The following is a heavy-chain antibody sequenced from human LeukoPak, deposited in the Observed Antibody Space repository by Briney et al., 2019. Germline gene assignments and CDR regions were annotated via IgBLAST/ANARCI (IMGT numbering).Heavy chain of an antibody. CDR3: ARAFYGDYWYFDL. CDR1: GLTFHNYG. D-gene: IGHD4-17*01. CDR2: ISWNTGTI. V-gene: IGHV3-9*01. J-gene: IGHJ2*01. Sequence: GGSLRLSCAASGLTFHNYGMHWVRQAPGKGLEWVSGISWNTGTIVYADSVKGRFTISRDNARNSLYLQMNSLRAEDTALYYCARAFYGDYWYFDLWGRGTLLTVSS.